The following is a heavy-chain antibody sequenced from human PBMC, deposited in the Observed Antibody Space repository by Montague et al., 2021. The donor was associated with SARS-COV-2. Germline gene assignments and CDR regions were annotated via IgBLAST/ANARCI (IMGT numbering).Heavy chain of an antibody. CDR3: ARAHSGSWAHLDN. D-gene: IGHD5-12*01. CDR2: IYTSGTT. Sequence: TLSLTCTVSGGSISSGSYYWSWIRQPAVKGLEWIGRIYTSGTTDYGFSLKSRVTISVDTSKNQFSLKLTSVTAADTAVYYCARAHSGSWAHLDNWGQGSLVTVSS. V-gene: IGHV4-61*02. J-gene: IGHJ4*02. CDR1: GGSISSGSYY.